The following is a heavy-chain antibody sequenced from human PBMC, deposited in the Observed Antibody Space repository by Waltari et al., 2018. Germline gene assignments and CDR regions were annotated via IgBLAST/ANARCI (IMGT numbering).Heavy chain of an antibody. D-gene: IGHD3-22*01. CDR3: ASFSSGYYYYYGMDV. V-gene: IGHV4-38-2*01. CDR1: GYSISSGYY. CDR2: IYHSGST. J-gene: IGHJ6*02. Sequence: QVQLQESGPGLVKPSETLSLTCAVSGYSISSGYYWGWIRQPPGKGLEWIGSIYHSGSTYYNPSLKSRVTISVDTSKNQFSLKLSSVTAADTAVYYCASFSSGYYYYYGMDVWGQGTTVTVSS.